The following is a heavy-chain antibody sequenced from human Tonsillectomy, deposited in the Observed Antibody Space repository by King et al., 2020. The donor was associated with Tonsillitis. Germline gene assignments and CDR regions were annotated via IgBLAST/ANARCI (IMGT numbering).Heavy chain of an antibody. J-gene: IGHJ4*02. CDR3: ATHDYGDPVVDY. CDR1: GFTFSSYG. CDR2: IWYDGSNK. Sequence: VQLVESGGGVVLPGRSLRLSCAASGFTFSSYGMHWVRQAPGKGLEWVAVIWYDGSNKYYADSVKGRFTISRDNSKNTLYLQMNSLRAEDTAVYYCATHDYGDPVVDYWGQGTLVTVSS. V-gene: IGHV3-33*01. D-gene: IGHD4-17*01.